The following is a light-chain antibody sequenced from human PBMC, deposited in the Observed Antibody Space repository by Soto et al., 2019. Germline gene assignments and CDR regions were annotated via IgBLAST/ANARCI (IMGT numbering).Light chain of an antibody. Sequence: DIQMTQSPSSLSASVGDRVTITCRASQTITSYLHWYQQKPGKAPDLLIYGASSLQTGVPSRFSGSGSGTDFTLTITSLQPEDFASYYCQKYDSAPTFGPGTKVEIK. CDR2: GAS. CDR3: QKYDSAPT. V-gene: IGKV1-39*01. J-gene: IGKJ1*01. CDR1: QTITSY.